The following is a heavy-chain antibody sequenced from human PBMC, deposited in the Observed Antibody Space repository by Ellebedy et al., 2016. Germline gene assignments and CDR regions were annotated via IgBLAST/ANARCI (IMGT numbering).Heavy chain of an antibody. CDR3: ARRRAGSEQYGLDV. D-gene: IGHD3-10*01. CDR1: GYSFTTYW. J-gene: IGHJ6*02. Sequence: KVSCXGSGYSFTTYWITWVRQLPGKGLEWMGRTDPSDFYTNYSPSLQGHVTISTDKSISTAYLQWSSLKASDTAMYYCARRRAGSEQYGLDVWGQGTTVTVSS. CDR2: TDPSDFYT. V-gene: IGHV5-10-1*01.